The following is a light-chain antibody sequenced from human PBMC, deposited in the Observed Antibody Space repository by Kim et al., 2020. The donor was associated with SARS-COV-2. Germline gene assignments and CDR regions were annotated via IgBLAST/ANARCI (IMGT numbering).Light chain of an antibody. V-gene: IGKV1-33*01. CDR3: QQYDNLPYT. CDR2: GVF. CDR1: QDSKKG. Sequence: GGDRVTISWQGGQDSKKGVNGWEEKPGRGPKLLMNGVFKWEKGVPSRCSGSGSGTDFTFTISSLQPEDIATYYCQQYDNLPYTFGQGTKLEI. J-gene: IGKJ2*01.